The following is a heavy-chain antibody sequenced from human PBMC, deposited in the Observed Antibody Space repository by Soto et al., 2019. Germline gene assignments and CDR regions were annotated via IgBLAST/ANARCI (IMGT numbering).Heavy chain of an antibody. Sequence: GESLKISCKGSGYSFTSYWISWVRQMPGKGLEWMGRIDPSDSYTNYSPSFQGHVTISTDKSISTAYLQWSSLKASDTAMYYCARRYSSSSLPDYWGQGTLVTVSS. CDR1: GYSFTSYW. J-gene: IGHJ4*02. CDR3: ARRYSSSSLPDY. D-gene: IGHD6-6*01. V-gene: IGHV5-10-1*01. CDR2: IDPSDSYT.